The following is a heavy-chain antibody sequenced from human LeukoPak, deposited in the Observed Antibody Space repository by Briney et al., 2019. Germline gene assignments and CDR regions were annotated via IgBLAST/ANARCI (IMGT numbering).Heavy chain of an antibody. CDR3: ARDQGWG. D-gene: IGHD7-27*01. CDR1: GGSISSSSYY. CDR2: IYTSGST. J-gene: IGHJ4*02. V-gene: IGHV4-39*07. Sequence: SETLSLTCTVSGGSISSSSYYWGWIRQPPGKGLEWIGRIYTSGSTNYNPSLKSRVTISVDTSKNQFSLKLSSVTAADTAVYYCARDQGWGWGQGTLVTVSS.